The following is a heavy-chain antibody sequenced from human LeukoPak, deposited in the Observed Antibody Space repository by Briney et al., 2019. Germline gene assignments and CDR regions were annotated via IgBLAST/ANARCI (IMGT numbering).Heavy chain of an antibody. D-gene: IGHD3-22*01. V-gene: IGHV3-7*01. CDR1: GFTFSSYW. Sequence: SGGSLRLSCAASGFTFSSYWMSWVRLAPGKGLEWVANIKQDGSEKYYVDSVKGRFTISRDNAKNSLYLQMNSLRAEDTAVYYCARALGFYYDSSGYYDLDYWGQGTLVTVSS. CDR3: ARALGFYYDSSGYYDLDY. J-gene: IGHJ4*02. CDR2: IKQDGSEK.